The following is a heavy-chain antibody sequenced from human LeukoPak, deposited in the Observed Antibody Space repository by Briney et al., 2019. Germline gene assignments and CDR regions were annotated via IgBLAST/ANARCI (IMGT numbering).Heavy chain of an antibody. D-gene: IGHD4-11*01. V-gene: IGHV3-33*01. CDR3: ARDLSNFDAFDI. Sequence: GGSLRLSCAASGFTFSSYGMHWVRQAPGKGLEWVAVIWYDGSNKYYADSVKGRFTIPRDNSKNTLYLQMNSLRAEDTAVYYCARDLSNFDAFDIWGQGTMVTVSS. J-gene: IGHJ3*02. CDR1: GFTFSSYG. CDR2: IWYDGSNK.